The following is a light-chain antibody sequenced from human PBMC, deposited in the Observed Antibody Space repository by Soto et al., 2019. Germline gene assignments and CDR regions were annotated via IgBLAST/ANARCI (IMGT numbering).Light chain of an antibody. J-gene: IGKJ2*01. Sequence: DIVLTQSPLSLPVTPGAPASFSCRSSHSLLHSNGYNYLDWYLQKPGQSPQLLIYLGSNRASGVPDRVSGSGSGTDFTLKISRVEAEDVGVYFCMQALQTPPYTFGQGTKLEIK. V-gene: IGKV2-28*01. CDR1: HSLLHSNGYNY. CDR2: LGS. CDR3: MQALQTPPYT.